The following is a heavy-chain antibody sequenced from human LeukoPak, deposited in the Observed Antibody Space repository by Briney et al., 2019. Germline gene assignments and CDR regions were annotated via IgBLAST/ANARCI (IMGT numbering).Heavy chain of an antibody. J-gene: IGHJ4*02. Sequence: GGSLRLSCAASGFTFSSYEMNWVRQAPGKGLEWVSAISDTGNTYHADSVKGRFTISRDSSKNTLFLQMNRLRPEDAAVYYCAKAPVTTCRGAFCYPFDYWGLGTLVTVSS. D-gene: IGHD2-15*01. CDR1: GFTFSSYE. CDR3: AKAPVTTCRGAFCYPFDY. CDR2: ISDTGNT. V-gene: IGHV3-23*01.